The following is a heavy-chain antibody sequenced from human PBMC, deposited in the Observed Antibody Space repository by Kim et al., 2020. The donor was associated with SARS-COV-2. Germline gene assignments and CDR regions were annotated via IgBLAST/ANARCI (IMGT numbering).Heavy chain of an antibody. CDR1: GGSISSYY. D-gene: IGHD6-19*01. CDR2: IYYSGRT. Sequence: SETLSLTCTVSGGSISSYYWSWIRQPPGKGLDWIGYIYYSGRTNYNPSLKSRVTISVDTSKNQFSLKLSSVTAADTAVYYCARIVSSGWYLYFDYWGQGTLVTVSS. J-gene: IGHJ4*02. V-gene: IGHV4-59*01. CDR3: ARIVSSGWYLYFDY.